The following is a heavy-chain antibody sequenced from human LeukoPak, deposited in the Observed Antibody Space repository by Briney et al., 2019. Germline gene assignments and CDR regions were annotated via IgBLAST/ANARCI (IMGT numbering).Heavy chain of an antibody. CDR3: ARAPSSGWYYDS. CDR1: GYTFTSYG. D-gene: IGHD6-19*01. Sequence: ASVKVSCKASGYTFTSYGISWVRQAPGQGLEWMGCVSAGDGNTKSSQNFQGRVTITRDTSANTAYMELSSLRSEDTAVYYCARAPSSGWYYDSWGQGTLVTVSS. V-gene: IGHV1-3*01. J-gene: IGHJ4*02. CDR2: VSAGDGNT.